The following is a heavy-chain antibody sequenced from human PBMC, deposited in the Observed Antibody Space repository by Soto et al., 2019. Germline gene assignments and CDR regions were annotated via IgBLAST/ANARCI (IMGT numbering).Heavy chain of an antibody. D-gene: IGHD3-16*01. CDR2: ISANNGNT. J-gene: IGHJ4*02. CDR1: GYTFTSYG. V-gene: IGHV1-18*01. CDR3: SCGGDGDY. Sequence: QVQLVQSGAEVKKPGASVKVSCKASGYTFTSYGISWVRQATGQGLEWMGWISANNGNTNYAQKLQGRVTMTTNTTTSTANTELGSRRSDAPAVDYCSCGGDGDYWCQGDMVSVSS.